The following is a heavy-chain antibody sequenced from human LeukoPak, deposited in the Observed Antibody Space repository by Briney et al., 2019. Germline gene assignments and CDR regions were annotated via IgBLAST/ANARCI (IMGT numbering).Heavy chain of an antibody. D-gene: IGHD2-2*01. J-gene: IGHJ4*02. CDR2: IYHSGST. CDR3: AKTRADIVVVPAAMCFDY. Sequence: SETLSPTCTVSGYSISSNYYWGWVRQPPGKGLEWIGSIYHSGSTYYNPSLKSRVTISVDTSKNQFSLKLNSVTAADTAVYYCAKTRADIVVVPAAMCFDYWGQGTLVTVSS. V-gene: IGHV4-38-2*02. CDR1: GYSISSNYY.